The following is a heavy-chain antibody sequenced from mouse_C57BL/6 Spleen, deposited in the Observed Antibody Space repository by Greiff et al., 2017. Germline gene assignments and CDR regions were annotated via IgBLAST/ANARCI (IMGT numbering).Heavy chain of an antibody. CDR1: GYTFTSYW. V-gene: IGHV1-55*01. Sequence: QVQLQQPGAELVKPGASVKMSCKASGYTFTSYWITWVKQRPGQGLEWIGDIYPGSGSTNYNEKFKSKATLTVDTSSSTAYMQLSSLTSEDSAVYYCARGNYGNYVNAMDYWGQGTSVTVSS. CDR2: IYPGSGST. J-gene: IGHJ4*01. D-gene: IGHD2-1*01. CDR3: ARGNYGNYVNAMDY.